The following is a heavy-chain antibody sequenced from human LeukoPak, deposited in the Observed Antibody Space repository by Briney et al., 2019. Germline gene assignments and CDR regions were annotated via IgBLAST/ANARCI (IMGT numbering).Heavy chain of an antibody. Sequence: GGSLSLSCVASGFPFSSYAMTWFRQAPGKGLEWVSSFSGGDGSPYHADSVKGRFTISRDNSKSTLYLQMNSLRAEDTAIYYCAKNGWLRSSGLWGDYRGQGALVTVSS. CDR2: FSGGDGSP. D-gene: IGHD5-12*01. V-gene: IGHV3-23*01. J-gene: IGHJ4*02. CDR3: AKNGWLRSSGLWGDY. CDR1: GFPFSSYA.